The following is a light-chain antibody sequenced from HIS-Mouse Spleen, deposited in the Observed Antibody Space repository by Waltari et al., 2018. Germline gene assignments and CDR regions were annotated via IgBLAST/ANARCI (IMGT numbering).Light chain of an antibody. CDR2: EGS. V-gene: IGLV2-23*01. CDR3: CSYAGSSVWV. Sequence: QSALTQPASVSGSPGQSITISCTGTSSDVGSYNLVSWYQQHPGKAPKLMIYEGSKRPSGVSKCFSGSKSGNTAYLTISGLQAEDEADYYCCSYAGSSVWVFGGGTKLTVL. CDR1: SSDVGSYNL. J-gene: IGLJ3*02.